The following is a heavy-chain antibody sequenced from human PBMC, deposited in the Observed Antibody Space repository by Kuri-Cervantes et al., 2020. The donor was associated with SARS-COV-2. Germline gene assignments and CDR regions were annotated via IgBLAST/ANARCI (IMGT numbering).Heavy chain of an antibody. V-gene: IGHV4-4*02. J-gene: IGHJ4*02. D-gene: IGHD1-20*01. CDR3: ADSYNWNRFDS. CDR2: VHYSGST. CDR1: GFTFSSYAM. Sequence: GSLRLSCAASGFTFSSYAMSWVRQPPGKGLEWVGEVHYSGSTNYNPSLKSRVTMSMDKSKNHFSLMLTSMTAADTAVYYCADSYNWNRFDSWGQGALVTVSS.